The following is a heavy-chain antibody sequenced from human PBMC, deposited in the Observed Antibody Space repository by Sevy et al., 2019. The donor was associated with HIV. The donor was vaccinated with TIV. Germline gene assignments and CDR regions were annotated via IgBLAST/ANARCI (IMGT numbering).Heavy chain of an antibody. J-gene: IGHJ4*02. CDR1: GFTFNSYS. Sequence: GGSLRLSCAASGFTFNSYSINWVRQAPGKGLEWLTFIQFDGSSQYYADSVKGRFTILRDNSKNTLYLQMNSLRGDDTAVYYCAKNTAAVGVGGFDYWGQGALVTVSS. CDR3: AKNTAAVGVGGFDY. D-gene: IGHD2-8*01. V-gene: IGHV3-30*02. CDR2: IQFDGSSQ.